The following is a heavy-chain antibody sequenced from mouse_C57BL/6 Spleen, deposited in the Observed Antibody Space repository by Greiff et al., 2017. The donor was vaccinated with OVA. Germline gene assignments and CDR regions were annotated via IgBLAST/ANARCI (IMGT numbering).Heavy chain of an antibody. D-gene: IGHD2-4*01. J-gene: IGHJ3*01. CDR3: ARHGDYDGAWFAY. CDR2: IWSDGST. CDR1: GFSLTSYG. V-gene: IGHV2-6-1*01. Sequence: QVQLQQSGPGLVAPSQSLSITCTVSGFSLTSYGVHWVRQPPGKGLEWLVVIWSDGSTTYNSALKSRLSISKDNSKSQVFLKMNSLQTDDTAMYYWARHGDYDGAWFAYWGQGTLVTVSA.